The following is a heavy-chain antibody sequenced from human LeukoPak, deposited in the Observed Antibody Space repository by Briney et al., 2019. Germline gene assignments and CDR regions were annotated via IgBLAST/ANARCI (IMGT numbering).Heavy chain of an antibody. CDR3: ARDSDVVVPAASTGYWFDP. V-gene: IGHV1-69*04. CDR1: GGTFSSYA. Sequence: SVKVSCKASGGTFSSYAISWVRQAPGQGLEWMGRIIPISGIANYAQKFRGRVTITADKSTSTAYMELSSLRSEDTAVYYCARDSDVVVPAASTGYWFDPWGQGTLVTVSS. D-gene: IGHD2-2*01. J-gene: IGHJ5*02. CDR2: IIPISGIA.